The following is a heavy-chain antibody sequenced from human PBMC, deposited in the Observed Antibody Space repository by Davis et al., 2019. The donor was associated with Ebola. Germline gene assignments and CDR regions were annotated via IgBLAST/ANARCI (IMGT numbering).Heavy chain of an antibody. V-gene: IGHV3-11*01. J-gene: IGHJ4*02. D-gene: IGHD6-13*01. CDR1: GFIFSDHY. CDR2: ISVSGVTI. Sequence: GESLKISCEASGFIFSDHYMAWIRQAPGKGLEWLSYISVSGVTIQYADSVKGRFTSSRDNAKKSLYLQMDSLRAEDTAVYYCAREDESGTGFDYWGQGTLVNVSS. CDR3: AREDESGTGFDY.